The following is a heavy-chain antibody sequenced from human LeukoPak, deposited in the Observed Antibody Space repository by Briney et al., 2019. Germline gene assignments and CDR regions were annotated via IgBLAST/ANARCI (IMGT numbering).Heavy chain of an antibody. V-gene: IGHV1-69*01. CDR3: ARAISSGWSGDLRY. CDR2: IIPIFGTA. CDR1: GGTCSSYA. D-gene: IGHD6-19*01. Sequence: GSSVKVSCKVSGGTCSSYAISWVRQAPGQGLEWMGGIIPIFGTANYAQKFQGRVTITADESTSTAYMELSSLRSEDTAVYYCARAISSGWSGDLRYWGQGTLVTVSS. J-gene: IGHJ4*02.